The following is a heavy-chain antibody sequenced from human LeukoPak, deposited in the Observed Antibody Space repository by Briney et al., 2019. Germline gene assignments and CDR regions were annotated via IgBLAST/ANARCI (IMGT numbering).Heavy chain of an antibody. CDR2: ISSSSSYI. V-gene: IGHV3-21*01. J-gene: IGHJ6*02. CDR1: GFTFSSYS. CDR3: ARRPIKYYYYGMDV. Sequence: PGGSLRLSCAASGFTFSSYSMNWVRQAPGKGLEWVSSISSSSSYIYYADSVKGRFTISRDNAKNSLYLQMNSLRAEDTAVYHCARRPIKYYYYGMDVWGQGTTVTVSS.